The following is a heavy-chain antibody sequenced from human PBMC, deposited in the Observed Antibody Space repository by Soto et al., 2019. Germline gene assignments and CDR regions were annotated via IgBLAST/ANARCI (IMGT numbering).Heavy chain of an antibody. D-gene: IGHD3-9*01. CDR1: GFSLSNARMG. V-gene: IGHV2-26*01. CDR3: ARVSPEYYDILTGYPRGYYFDY. Sequence: QVTLKESGPVLVKPTETLTLTCTVSGFSLSNARMGVSWIRQPPGKALEWLAHIFSNDEKSYSTSLKSRLTITKDTSKSQVVLTMTNMDPVDTATYYCARVSPEYYDILTGYPRGYYFDYWGQGTLVTVS. J-gene: IGHJ4*02. CDR2: IFSNDEK.